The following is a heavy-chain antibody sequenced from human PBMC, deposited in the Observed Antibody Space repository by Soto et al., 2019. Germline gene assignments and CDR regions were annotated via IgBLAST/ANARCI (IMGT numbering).Heavy chain of an antibody. J-gene: IGHJ4*02. D-gene: IGHD6-19*01. CDR2: ITGGGGST. CDR1: GFTFSGYA. CDR3: AKRISGWYEIDY. V-gene: IGHV3-23*01. Sequence: LRLSCVASGFTFSGYAMTWVRQAPGKGLEWVSAITGGGGSTYYADSVKGRFTISRDNSKNTLYLQMNSPRAEDTAVYYCAKRISGWYEIDYWGQGTLVTVSS.